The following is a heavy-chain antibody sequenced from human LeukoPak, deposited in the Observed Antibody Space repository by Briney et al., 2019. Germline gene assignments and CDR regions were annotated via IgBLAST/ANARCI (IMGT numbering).Heavy chain of an antibody. J-gene: IGHJ4*02. Sequence: PSETLSLTCAVYGGSFTGYYWSWIRQPPGKGLEWIGEINHSGSTNYNPSLKSRVTISVDTSKNQFSLKLSSVTAADTAVYYCARSMWELIDYWGQGTLVTVSS. CDR2: INHSGST. CDR3: ARSMWELIDY. CDR1: GGSFTGYY. D-gene: IGHD1-26*01. V-gene: IGHV4-34*01.